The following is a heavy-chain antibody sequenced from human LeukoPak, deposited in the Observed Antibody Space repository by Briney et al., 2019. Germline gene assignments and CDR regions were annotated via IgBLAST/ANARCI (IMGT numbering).Heavy chain of an antibody. V-gene: IGHV1-69*05. D-gene: IGHD3-22*01. CDR3: ARDLGPYYYDSSGYYPNFDY. CDR1: GYTFTGYY. CDR2: IIPIFGTA. Sequence: EASVKVSCKASGYTFTGYYMHWVRQAPGQGLEWMGGIIPIFGTANYAQKFQGRVTITTDESTSTAYMELSSLRSEDTAVYYCARDLGPYYYDSSGYYPNFDYWGQGTLVTVSS. J-gene: IGHJ4*02.